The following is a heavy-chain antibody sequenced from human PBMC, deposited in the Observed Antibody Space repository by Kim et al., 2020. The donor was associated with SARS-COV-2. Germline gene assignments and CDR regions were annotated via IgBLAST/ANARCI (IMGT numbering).Heavy chain of an antibody. Sequence: ASVKVSCKASGYTFTSYGISWVRQAPGQGLEWMGWISAYNGNTNYAQKLQGRVTMTTDTSTSTAYMELRSRRSDDTAVYYCARVERRYYDSSGYYFRWTPNWFDPWGQGTLVTVSS. CDR1: GYTFTSYG. CDR2: ISAYNGNT. D-gene: IGHD3-22*01. CDR3: ARVERRYYDSSGYYFRWTPNWFDP. V-gene: IGHV1-18*01. J-gene: IGHJ5*02.